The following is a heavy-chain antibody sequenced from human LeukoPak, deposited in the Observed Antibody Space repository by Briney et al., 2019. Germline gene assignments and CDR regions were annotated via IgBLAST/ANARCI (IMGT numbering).Heavy chain of an antibody. CDR3: ARVGCSGGSCYSGFDY. V-gene: IGHV1-3*01. Sequence: ASVKVSCKASGYTFTSYAMHWVRQAPGQRLEWMGWINAGKGNTKYSQKFQGRVTITRDTSASTAYMELSSLRSEDTAVYYCARVGCSGGSCYSGFDYWGQGTLVTVSS. D-gene: IGHD2-15*01. CDR2: INAGKGNT. CDR1: GYTFTSYA. J-gene: IGHJ4*02.